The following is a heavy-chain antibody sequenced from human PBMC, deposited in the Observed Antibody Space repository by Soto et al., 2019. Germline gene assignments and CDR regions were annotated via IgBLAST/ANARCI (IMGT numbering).Heavy chain of an antibody. CDR2: INHSGST. CDR1: GGSFSGYY. J-gene: IGHJ5*02. Sequence: PSETLSLTCAVYGGSFSGYYWSWIRQPPGKGLEWIGEINHSGSTNYNPSLKSRVTISVDTSKNQFSLKLSSVTAADAAVYYCARGIKKRITMVRGVIGGGYNWFDPWGQGTLVTVSS. V-gene: IGHV4-34*01. D-gene: IGHD3-10*01. CDR3: ARGIKKRITMVRGVIGGGYNWFDP.